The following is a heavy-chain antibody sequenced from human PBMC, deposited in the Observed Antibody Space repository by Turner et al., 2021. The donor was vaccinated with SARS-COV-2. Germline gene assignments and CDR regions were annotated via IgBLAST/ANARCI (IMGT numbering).Heavy chain of an antibody. CDR2: IFYTGST. Sequence: QLQLQESGPGLVKPSETLSLTCTVSGVPISSSSYYWGWIRQPPGKGLEWIGSIFYTGSTYYNPSLKSRVTISVDTSKNQFSLKLSSVTAADTAVYYCARLKYYYDSSGTDDAFDIWGQGTMVTVSS. J-gene: IGHJ3*02. CDR3: ARLKYYYDSSGTDDAFDI. D-gene: IGHD3-22*01. V-gene: IGHV4-39*01. CDR1: GVPISSSSYY.